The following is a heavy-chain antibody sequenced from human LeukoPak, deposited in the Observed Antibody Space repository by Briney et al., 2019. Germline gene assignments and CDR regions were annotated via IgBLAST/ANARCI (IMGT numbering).Heavy chain of an antibody. J-gene: IGHJ4*02. CDR3: ARGPYSSDTGY. CDR1: GGSFTGTLSRYY. D-gene: IGHD6-25*01. CDR2: INHTGHT. V-gene: IGHV4-34*01. Sequence: SETLSLTCAVYGGSFTGTLSRYYWSWIRQPPGKGLEWIGEINHTGHTNYNPSLQSRVTISVDTSKNQFYLKLSSVTAADTAVYYCARGPYSSDTGYWGQGTLVTVSS.